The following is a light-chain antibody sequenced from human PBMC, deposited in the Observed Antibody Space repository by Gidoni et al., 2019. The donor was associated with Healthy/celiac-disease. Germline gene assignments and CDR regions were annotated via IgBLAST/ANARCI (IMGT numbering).Light chain of an antibody. CDR2: DAS. V-gene: IGKV3-11*01. CDR1: QSFSSY. J-gene: IGKJ3*01. Sequence: DIVFTLSPATLSLSPGERATLSRRASQSFSSYLACYHQKPGQAPRLLIDDASNRATGIPARFSGRGSGTDFTLTISRLEPEDVAVYYCQQSSNWPFTFGPXTKVEIK. CDR3: QQSSNWPFT.